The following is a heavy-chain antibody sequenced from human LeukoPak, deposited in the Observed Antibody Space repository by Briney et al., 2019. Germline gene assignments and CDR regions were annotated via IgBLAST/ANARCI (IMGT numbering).Heavy chain of an antibody. J-gene: IGHJ6*03. CDR1: GGSISSSSYY. V-gene: IGHV4-39*07. Sequence: SETLSLTCTVSGGSISSSSYYWGWIRQPPGKGLEWIGRIYASGSTNYNPSLKSRVTMSVDTSKNLFSLKLTSVTAADTAVYYCARDGGYCSGVTCYNHYYYMDVWGKGTTVTISS. CDR2: IYASGST. D-gene: IGHD2-15*01. CDR3: ARDGGYCSGVTCYNHYYYMDV.